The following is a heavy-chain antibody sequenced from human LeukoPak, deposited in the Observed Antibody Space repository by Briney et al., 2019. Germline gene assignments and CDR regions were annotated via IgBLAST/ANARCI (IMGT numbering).Heavy chain of an antibody. CDR3: ARGEDIVVVPAAQAWFDP. J-gene: IGHJ5*02. CDR1: GGSIGSYY. CDR2: IYYSGST. D-gene: IGHD2-2*01. V-gene: IGHV4-59*01. Sequence: SETLSLTCTVSGGSIGSYYWSWIRQPPGKGLEWIGYIYYSGSTNYNPSLKSRVTISVDTSKNQFSLKLSSVTAADTAVYYCARGEDIVVVPAAQAWFDPWGQGTLVTVSS.